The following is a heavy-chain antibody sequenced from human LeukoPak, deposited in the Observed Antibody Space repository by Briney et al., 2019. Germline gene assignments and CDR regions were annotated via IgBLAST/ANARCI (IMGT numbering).Heavy chain of an antibody. Sequence: SQTLSLTCAISGDSVSSNSVAWIWIRQSPSRGLEWLGRTYYRSKWYNDYAVSVKGRITINPDTSKNQFSLQLNSVTPEDTAVYYCAGAHCSGGSCHWRFDYWGQGTLVTVSS. J-gene: IGHJ4*02. V-gene: IGHV6-1*01. CDR1: GDSVSSNSVA. CDR2: TYYRSKWYN. D-gene: IGHD2-15*01. CDR3: AGAHCSGGSCHWRFDY.